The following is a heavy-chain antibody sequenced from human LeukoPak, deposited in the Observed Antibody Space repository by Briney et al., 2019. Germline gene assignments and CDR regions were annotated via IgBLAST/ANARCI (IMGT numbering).Heavy chain of an antibody. J-gene: IGHJ4*02. Sequence: KASETLSLTCAVYGGSFSGYYWSWIRQPPGKGLEWIGEINHSGSTNYNPSLKSRVTISVDTSKNQFSLKLSSVTAADTAVYYCARTIPAQQLPHDYWGQGTLVTVSS. CDR2: INHSGST. CDR3: ARTIPAQQLPHDY. CDR1: GGSFSGYY. V-gene: IGHV4-34*01. D-gene: IGHD6-13*01.